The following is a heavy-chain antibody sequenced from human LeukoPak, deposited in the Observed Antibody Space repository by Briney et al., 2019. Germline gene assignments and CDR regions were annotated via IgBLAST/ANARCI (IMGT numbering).Heavy chain of an antibody. CDR1: GYTFTSYY. CDR3: ARDPLHDADTFAFDY. D-gene: IGHD3-16*01. V-gene: IGHV1-46*01. CDR2: INPSGGST. J-gene: IGHJ4*02. Sequence: KPGASVKVSCKASGYTFTSYYMHWVRQAPGQGLEWMGIINPSGGSTSYAQKFQGRVTMTRDTSTSTVYMELSSLRSEDTAVYYCARDPLHDADTFAFDYWGQGTLVTVSS.